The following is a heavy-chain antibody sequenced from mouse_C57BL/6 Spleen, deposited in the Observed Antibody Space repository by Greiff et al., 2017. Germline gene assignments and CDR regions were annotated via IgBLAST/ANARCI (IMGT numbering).Heavy chain of an antibody. D-gene: IGHD1-1*01. CDR3: AIVTTVAPYAMDY. J-gene: IGHJ4*01. Sequence: VQLVESGPELVKPGASVKISCKASGYAFSSSWMNWVKQRPGKGLEWIGRIYPGDGDTNYNGKFKGKATLTADKSSSTAYMQLSSLTSEDSAVYFCAIVTTVAPYAMDYWGQGTSVTVSS. CDR2: IYPGDGDT. V-gene: IGHV1-82*01. CDR1: GYAFSSSW.